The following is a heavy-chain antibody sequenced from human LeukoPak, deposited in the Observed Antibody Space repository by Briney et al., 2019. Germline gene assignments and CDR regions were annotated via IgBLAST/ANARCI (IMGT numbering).Heavy chain of an antibody. D-gene: IGHD2-2*01. CDR3: ARGDCSSTSCQDFDY. Sequence: GGSLRLSCAASGFTFSSYWMSWVRQAPGKGREGGANIKQDGSEKYYVDSVKGRFPISRDNSKNTLYLQMNSLRAEDTAVYYCARGDCSSTSCQDFDYWGQGTLVTVSS. V-gene: IGHV3-7*01. CDR2: IKQDGSEK. CDR1: GFTFSSYW. J-gene: IGHJ4*02.